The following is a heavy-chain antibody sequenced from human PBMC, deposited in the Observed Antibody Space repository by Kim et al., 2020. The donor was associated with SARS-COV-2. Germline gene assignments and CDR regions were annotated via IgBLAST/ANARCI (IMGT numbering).Heavy chain of an antibody. CDR3: ARGRYSSSTLYGMDV. D-gene: IGHD6-6*01. CDR1: GGSISSSSYY. Sequence: SETLSLTCTVSGGSISSSSYYWGWIRQPPGKGLEWIGSIYYSGSTYYNPSLKSRVTISVDTSKNQFSLKLSSVTAADTAVYYCARGRYSSSTLYGMDVWGQGTTVTVSS. CDR2: IYYSGST. J-gene: IGHJ6*02. V-gene: IGHV4-39*07.